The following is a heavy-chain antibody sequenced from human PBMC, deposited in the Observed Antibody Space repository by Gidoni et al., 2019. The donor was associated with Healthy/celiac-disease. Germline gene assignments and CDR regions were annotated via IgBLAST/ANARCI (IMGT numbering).Heavy chain of an antibody. J-gene: IGHJ6*03. V-gene: IGHV3-30*18. CDR2: ISYDGSNK. D-gene: IGHD3-10*01. Sequence: QVQLVDSGGGVVQPGMSLSLYCAAPGFTFSSYGMHWVRRAPGKGLEWVAVISYDGSNKYYADSVKGRFTISRDNSKNTLYLQMNSLRAEDTAVYYCAKDLLWFGESLPMDVWGKGTTVTVSS. CDR3: AKDLLWFGESLPMDV. CDR1: GFTFSSYG.